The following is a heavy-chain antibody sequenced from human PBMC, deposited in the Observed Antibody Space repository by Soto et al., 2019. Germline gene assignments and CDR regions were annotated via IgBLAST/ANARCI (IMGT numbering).Heavy chain of an antibody. CDR3: ARGPTGWYGYDY. J-gene: IGHJ4*02. V-gene: IGHV3-74*01. Sequence: EVQLVESGGGLVPPGGSLRLSCAASGFTFSSSWMHWVRQAPGKGLVWVSRIYSDGSRTNYADSVQGRFTISRDNAKNTLYLQMNSLRAEDTALYYCARGPTGWYGYDYWGQGTLVTVSS. D-gene: IGHD6-19*01. CDR2: IYSDGSRT. CDR1: GFTFSSSW.